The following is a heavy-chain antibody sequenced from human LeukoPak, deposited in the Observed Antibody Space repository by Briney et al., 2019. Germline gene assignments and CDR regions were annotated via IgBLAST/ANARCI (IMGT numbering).Heavy chain of an antibody. D-gene: IGHD3-9*01. CDR1: GYTFTSYY. Sequence: ASVKVSCKASGYTFTSYYMHWVRQAPGQGLEWMGIINPSGGDTSYAQKFQGRLTMARDTSTSTVYMELSSLRSEDTAVYYCARASYYDVLTGPSCPDYWGQGTLVTVSS. J-gene: IGHJ4*02. V-gene: IGHV1-46*01. CDR2: INPSGGDT. CDR3: ARASYYDVLTGPSCPDY.